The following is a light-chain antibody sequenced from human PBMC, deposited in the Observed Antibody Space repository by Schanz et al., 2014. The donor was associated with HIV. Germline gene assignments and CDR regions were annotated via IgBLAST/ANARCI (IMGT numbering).Light chain of an antibody. V-gene: IGLV2-14*02. CDR1: SNTVDNYNL. CDR2: EVS. J-gene: IGLJ2*01. CDR3: SSYTSTNPLVV. Sequence: QSVLAQPASVSGSPGQSITISCTGTSNTVDNYNLVSWYQLHPGKAPKLMIFEVSKRPSGISNRFSGSKSANTASLTISGLQAEDEGDYYCSSYTSTNPLVVFGGGTKVTVL.